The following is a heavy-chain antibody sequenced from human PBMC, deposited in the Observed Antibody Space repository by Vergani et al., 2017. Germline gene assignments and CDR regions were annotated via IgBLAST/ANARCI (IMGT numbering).Heavy chain of an antibody. V-gene: IGHV4-61*02. CDR3: VRRNNVVRETDYFDY. CDR2: IHTGGST. CDR1: GESIRSGSHY. Sequence: QVKLQESGPGLLKPSQTLSLTCTVSGESIRSGSHYWSWIRQPAGKGPEWIGHIHTGGSTDLNPSFKSRVSISVDTSKSQFSLKLNSVTVADTAVYYCVRRNNVVRETDYFDYWGQGILVTVSS. D-gene: IGHD3-10*01. J-gene: IGHJ4*02.